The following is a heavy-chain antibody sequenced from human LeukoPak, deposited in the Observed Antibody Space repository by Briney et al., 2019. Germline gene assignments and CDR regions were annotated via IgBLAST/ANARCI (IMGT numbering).Heavy chain of an antibody. J-gene: IGHJ4*02. D-gene: IGHD6-6*01. CDR1: GFTTSDYS. Sequence: GGSLRLSCTGSGFTTSDYSMTWLRQAPGKGLEWVSVIYSGGSTYYADSVKGRFTISRDSSKNTLYLQMNSLRVEDTAVYYCARDRLYISSSEDYWGQGILVTVSS. V-gene: IGHV3-53*01. CDR3: ARDRLYISSSEDY. CDR2: IYSGGST.